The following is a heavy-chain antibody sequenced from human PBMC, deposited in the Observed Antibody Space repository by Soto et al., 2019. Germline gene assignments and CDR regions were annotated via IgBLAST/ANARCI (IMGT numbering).Heavy chain of an antibody. V-gene: IGHV4-39*01. Sequence: SETLSLTCTVSGGSISSSGYYWGWIRQPPGKGLEWIGSIYYSGRTYYSPSLKSRVAISVDTSKNQFSLKLSSVTAADTAVYYCARRQSYSGDYWGQGTLVTVSS. CDR2: IYYSGRT. D-gene: IGHD1-26*01. J-gene: IGHJ4*02. CDR3: ARRQSYSGDY. CDR1: GGSISSSGYY.